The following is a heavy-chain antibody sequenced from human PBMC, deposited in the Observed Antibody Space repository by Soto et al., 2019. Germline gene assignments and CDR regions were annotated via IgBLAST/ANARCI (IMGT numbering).Heavy chain of an antibody. CDR2: ISSSGTTI. J-gene: IGHJ4*02. V-gene: IGHV3-48*03. CDR1: GFPFSNYE. CDR3: AKPIFGVVIIFDY. D-gene: IGHD3-3*01. Sequence: GGSLRLSCAASGFPFSNYEMNWVRQPPGKGLEWVAYISSSGTTIYYADSVKGRFTISRDNAKNSLFLQINSLSVGDTAVYYCAKPIFGVVIIFDYWGQGTLVTVSS.